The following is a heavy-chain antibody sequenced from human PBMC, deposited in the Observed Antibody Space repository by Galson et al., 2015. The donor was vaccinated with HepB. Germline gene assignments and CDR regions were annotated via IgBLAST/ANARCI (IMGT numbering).Heavy chain of an antibody. CDR3: AGSQERRYDFWSGYYTGTYYYYYMDV. V-gene: IGHV3-23*01. CDR1: GFTFSSYA. Sequence: SLRLSCAASGFTFSSYAMSWVRQAPGKGLEWVSAISGSGGSTYYADSVKGRFTISRDNSKNTLYLQMNSLRAEDTAVYYCAGSQERRYDFWSGYYTGTYYYYYMDVWGKGTTVTVSS. J-gene: IGHJ6*03. CDR2: ISGSGGST. D-gene: IGHD3-3*01.